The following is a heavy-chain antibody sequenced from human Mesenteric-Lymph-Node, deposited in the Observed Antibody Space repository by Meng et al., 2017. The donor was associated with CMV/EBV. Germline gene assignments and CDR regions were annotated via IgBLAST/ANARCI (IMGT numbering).Heavy chain of an antibody. Sequence: SGYNFISYYIHWVRQAPGQGLEWMGIISPTYGSTAYAHNFQGRVTMTRDTSTNTVFMELTSLRSEDTAVYYCARYSQPDDYYGMDVWGQGTMVTVSS. D-gene: IGHD2-21*01. CDR1: GYNFISYY. CDR2: ISPTYGST. J-gene: IGHJ6*02. V-gene: IGHV1-46*01. CDR3: ARYSQPDDYYGMDV.